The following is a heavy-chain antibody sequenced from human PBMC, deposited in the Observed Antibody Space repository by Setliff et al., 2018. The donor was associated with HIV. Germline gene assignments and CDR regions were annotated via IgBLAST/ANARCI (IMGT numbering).Heavy chain of an antibody. CDR1: GGSISSYY. CDR2: IYTSGST. CDR3: ARPHSGRGGGAYFDP. D-gene: IGHD6-19*01. V-gene: IGHV4-4*07. Sequence: SETLSLTCTVSGGSISSYYWSWIRQPAGKGLEWIGRIYTSGSTNYNPSLKSRGTISVDPSKNQFSLRLTSVTAADTAVYYCARPHSGRGGGAYFDPWGQGILVTVSS. J-gene: IGHJ5*02.